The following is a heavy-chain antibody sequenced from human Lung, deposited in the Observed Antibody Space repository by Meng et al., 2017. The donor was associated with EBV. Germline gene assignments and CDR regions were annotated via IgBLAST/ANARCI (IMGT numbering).Heavy chain of an antibody. CDR3: ARDMVRGGNWFDP. CDR2: ISSSSSYI. D-gene: IGHD3-10*01. Sequence: EVQLVESGGXLVKLGXTLLLSXAASGFTFSSYSMNWVRQAPGKGLEWVSSISSSSSYIYYADSVKGRFTIYRDNAKNSLYLQMNSLRAEDTAVYYCARDMVRGGNWFDPWGQGTMVTVSS. J-gene: IGHJ5*02. CDR1: GFTFSSYS. V-gene: IGHV3-21*01.